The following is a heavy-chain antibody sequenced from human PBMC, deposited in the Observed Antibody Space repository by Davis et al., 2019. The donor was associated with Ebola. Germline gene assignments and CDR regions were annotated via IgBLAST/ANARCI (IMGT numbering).Heavy chain of an antibody. CDR2: INHSGST. CDR3: ARGNPMSGGACEPKYCISTSPSYYYGMDV. V-gene: IGHV4-34*01. J-gene: IGHJ6*02. D-gene: IGHD2-2*01. Sequence: PLETLSLTCAVYGGSFSGYYWSWIRQPPGKGLEWIGEINHSGSTNYNPSLKSRVTISVDTSKNQFSLKLSSVTAADTAVYYCARGNPMSGGACEPKYCISTSPSYYYGMDVWSQGTTVTVSS. CDR1: GGSFSGYY.